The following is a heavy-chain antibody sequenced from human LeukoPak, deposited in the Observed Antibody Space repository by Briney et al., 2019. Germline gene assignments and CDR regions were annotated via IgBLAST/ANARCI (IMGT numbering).Heavy chain of an antibody. CDR2: ISYGGSNT. Sequence: AGGSLRLSCAASGFTFSSYGMHWVRQAPGKGLEWVAVISYGGSNTYYADSVKGRFTISRDSSKNTLYLQMNSLRAEDTAVYYCAKDPEAYCGGDCYSYHYGMDVWGQGTTVTVSS. CDR3: AKDPEAYCGGDCYSYHYGMDV. V-gene: IGHV3-30*18. J-gene: IGHJ6*02. CDR1: GFTFSSYG. D-gene: IGHD2-21*02.